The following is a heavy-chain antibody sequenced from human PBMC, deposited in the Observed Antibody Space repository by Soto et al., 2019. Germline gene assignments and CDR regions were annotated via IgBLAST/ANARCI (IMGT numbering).Heavy chain of an antibody. D-gene: IGHD2-15*01. Sequence: QVQLQESGPGLVKPSQTLSLTCTVSGGSISSGGYYWSWIRQHPGKGLEWIGYIYYSGSTYYNPSLKGRVTISVDTSKNQFSLKLSSVTAADTAVYYCAREVVVVAAIDYWGQGTLVTVSS. V-gene: IGHV4-31*03. CDR1: GGSISSGGYY. J-gene: IGHJ4*02. CDR3: AREVVVVAAIDY. CDR2: IYYSGST.